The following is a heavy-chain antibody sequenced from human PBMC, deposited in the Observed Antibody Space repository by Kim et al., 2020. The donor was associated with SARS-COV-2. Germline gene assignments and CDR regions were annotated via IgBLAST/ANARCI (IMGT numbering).Heavy chain of an antibody. V-gene: IGHV3-48*01. CDR2: IDNYGRAI. CDR3: VINGGRGFDMDH. J-gene: IGHJ6*04. D-gene: IGHD3-10*01. CDR1: GFTLSNYP. Sequence: GGSLRLSCAASGFTLSNYPMNWVRQAPGKGLDWVSYIDNYGRAIYYADSAKGRFTISRDNANHSIYLQLNSLRAEDTAVYYYVINGGRGFDMDHWGIG.